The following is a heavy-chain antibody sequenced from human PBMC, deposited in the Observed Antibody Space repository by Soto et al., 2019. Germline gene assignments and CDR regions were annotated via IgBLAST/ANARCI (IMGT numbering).Heavy chain of an antibody. CDR3: ARGKYSSSWYYYYYGMDV. D-gene: IGHD6-13*01. J-gene: IGHJ6*02. Sequence: EVQLVESGGGLVQPGGSLRLSCAASGFTFSSYDMHWVHQATGKGLEWVSAIGTAGDTYYPGSVKGRFTISRENAKNSLYLQMNSLRAGDTAVYYCARGKYSSSWYYYYYGMDVWGQATTVTVSS. CDR2: IGTAGDT. CDR1: GFTFSSYD. V-gene: IGHV3-13*04.